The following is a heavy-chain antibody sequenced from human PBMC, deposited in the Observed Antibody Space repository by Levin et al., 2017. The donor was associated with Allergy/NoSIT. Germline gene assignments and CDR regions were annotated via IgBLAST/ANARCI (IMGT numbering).Heavy chain of an antibody. J-gene: IGHJ4*02. V-gene: IGHV3-15*01. CDR1: GFTFSNAW. D-gene: IGHD6-19*01. Sequence: GESLKISCAASGFTFSNAWMSWVRQAPGKGLEWVGRIKSKTDGGTTDYAAPVKGRFTISRDDSKNTLYLQMNSLKTEDTAVYYCTTEGSGWYGEHFDYWGQGTLVTVSS. CDR3: TTEGSGWYGEHFDY. CDR2: IKSKTDGGTT.